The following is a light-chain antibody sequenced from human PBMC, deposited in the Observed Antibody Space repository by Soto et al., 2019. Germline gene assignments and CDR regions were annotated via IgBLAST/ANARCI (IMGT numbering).Light chain of an antibody. Sequence: EIVLTQSPATLALSPGERETLSCRASQSVSSSLAWYQQTHGQSPRFXIYDASNRETGIPARFVCSGAGPACTRSISSLEPEDVHVDSCRQRSNSTPTFRPGTKVDI. CDR1: QSVSSS. CDR2: DAS. V-gene: IGKV3-11*01. CDR3: RQRSNSTPT. J-gene: IGKJ3*01.